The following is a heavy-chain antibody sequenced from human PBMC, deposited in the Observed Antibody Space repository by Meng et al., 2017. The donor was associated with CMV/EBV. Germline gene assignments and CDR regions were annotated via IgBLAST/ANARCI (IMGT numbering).Heavy chain of an antibody. Sequence: SCKASGGTFSSYAMSWVRQAPGKGLEWVSVIYSGGSNTYYADSVKGRFTISRDNSKNTLYLQMNSLRAEDTAVYYCAKDQRLTSDPYGMDVWGQGTTVTVSS. CDR2: IYSGGSNT. CDR3: AKDQRLTSDPYGMDV. D-gene: IGHD4/OR15-4a*01. V-gene: IGHV3-23*03. J-gene: IGHJ6*02. CDR1: GGTFSSYA.